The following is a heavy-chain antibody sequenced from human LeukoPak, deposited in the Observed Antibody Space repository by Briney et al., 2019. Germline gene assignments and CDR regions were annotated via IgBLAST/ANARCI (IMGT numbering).Heavy chain of an antibody. D-gene: IGHD7-27*01. V-gene: IGHV1-18*01. J-gene: IGHJ5*02. Sequence: ASVKVSCKASGYTFTSNGISCVRQAPGQGREWMGWISAYNGNTNYAQKLQGRVTMTTDTSTSTAYMELRSLRSDDTAVYYCARDLLGIGSWFDPWGQGTLVTVSS. CDR1: GYTFTSNG. CDR2: ISAYNGNT. CDR3: ARDLLGIGSWFDP.